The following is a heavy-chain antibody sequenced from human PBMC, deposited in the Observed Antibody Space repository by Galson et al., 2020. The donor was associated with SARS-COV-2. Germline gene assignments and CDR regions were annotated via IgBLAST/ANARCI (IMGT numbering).Heavy chain of an antibody. J-gene: IGHJ4*02. CDR2: ISGDGGST. CDR3: AKGYSVDTAMVTSDY. Sequence: TGGSLRLSCAASGFTFDVYAMHWVRQAPGKGLEWVSLISGDGGSTYYADSVKGRFTISRDNSKNSLYLQMNSLRTEDTACYYCAKGYSVDTAMVTSDYWGQGTLVTVSS. D-gene: IGHD5-18*01. V-gene: IGHV3-43*02. CDR1: GFTFDVYA.